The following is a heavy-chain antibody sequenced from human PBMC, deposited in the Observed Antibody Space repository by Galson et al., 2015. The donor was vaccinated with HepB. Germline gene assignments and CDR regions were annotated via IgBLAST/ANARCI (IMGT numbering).Heavy chain of an antibody. J-gene: IGHJ6*02. CDR3: ARILVTTVTTDYYYYGMDV. Sequence: ETLSLTCTVSGGSISSSSYYWGWIRQPPGKGLEWIGSIYYSGSTYYNPSLKSRVTISVDTSKNQFSLKLSSVTAADTAVYYCARILVTTVTTDYYYYGMDVWGQGTTVTVSS. CDR1: GGSISSSSYY. D-gene: IGHD4-11*01. CDR2: IYYSGST. V-gene: IGHV4-39*01.